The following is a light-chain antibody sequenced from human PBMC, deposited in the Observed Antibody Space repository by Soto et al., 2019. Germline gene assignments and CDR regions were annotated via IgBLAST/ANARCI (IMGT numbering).Light chain of an antibody. V-gene: IGLV2-14*02. J-gene: IGLJ2*01. CDR3: SSYTSSSILV. CDR1: SSDVGSYNL. Sequence: QSALTQPASVSGSPGQSITISCSGTSSDVGSYNLVSWYQQHPGKAPKLIIYEVSNRPSGVSNRFSGSKSGNTASLTISGLQAEDEADYYCSSYTSSSILVFGGGTKLTVL. CDR2: EVS.